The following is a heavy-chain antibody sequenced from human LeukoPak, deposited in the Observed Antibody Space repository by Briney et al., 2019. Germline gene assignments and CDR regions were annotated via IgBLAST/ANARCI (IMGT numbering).Heavy chain of an antibody. CDR3: ARDLYYYDSSGYSNFDY. CDR2: IKQDGSEK. J-gene: IGHJ4*02. D-gene: IGHD3-22*01. Sequence: LAGGSLRLSCAASGFTFSSYRMSWVRQAPGKGLEWVANIKQDGSEKYYVDSVKGRFTISRDNAKNSLYLQMNSLRAEDTAVYYCARDLYYYDSSGYSNFDYWGQGTLVTVSS. V-gene: IGHV3-7*01. CDR1: GFTFSSYR.